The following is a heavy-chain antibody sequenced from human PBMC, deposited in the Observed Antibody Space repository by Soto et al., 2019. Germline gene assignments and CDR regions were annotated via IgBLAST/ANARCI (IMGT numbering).Heavy chain of an antibody. J-gene: IGHJ4*02. CDR1: GYAFSHYP. V-gene: IGHV1-3*01. CDR2: INDGNGNT. CDR3: ARDLGGWPDY. Sequence: ASVKVSCKASGYAFSHYPMYWVRQAPGQRLEWMGGINDGNGNTKYSQKFQGRVTITADESTSTAYMELSSLRSEDTAVYYCARDLGGWPDYWGQGTLVTVSS. D-gene: IGHD6-19*01.